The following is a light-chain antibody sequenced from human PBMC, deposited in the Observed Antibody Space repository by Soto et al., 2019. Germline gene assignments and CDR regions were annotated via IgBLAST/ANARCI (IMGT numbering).Light chain of an antibody. CDR1: SSNIGTNA. Sequence: QSVLTQPPSASGTPGQRVTISCSGGSSNIGTNAVNWYQQLPGTAPKLLTYNNNQRPSGVPDRFSGSKSGTSASLAISGLQSEDEADYYCAAWDDSLIGYVFGTGTKVTVL. J-gene: IGLJ1*01. V-gene: IGLV1-44*01. CDR2: NNN. CDR3: AAWDDSLIGYV.